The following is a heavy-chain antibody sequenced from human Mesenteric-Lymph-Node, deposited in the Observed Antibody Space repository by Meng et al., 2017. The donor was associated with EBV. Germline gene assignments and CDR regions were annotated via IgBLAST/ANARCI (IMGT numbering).Heavy chain of an antibody. V-gene: IGHV1-69*01. CDR2: IIPIFGTA. CDR3: ALGENCSGGRCHSRHFDY. J-gene: IGHJ4*02. D-gene: IGHD2-15*01. Sequence: VVAAGGGGKEAGSSVDVSCKALGGTFSRYAVSWVRQGPGQGRGWMGGIIPIFGTANYAQKFQGRVTITADESTSTAYMELSSLKAEDTAVYYCALGENCSGGRCHSRHFDYWGQGTLVTVSS. CDR1: GGTFSRYA.